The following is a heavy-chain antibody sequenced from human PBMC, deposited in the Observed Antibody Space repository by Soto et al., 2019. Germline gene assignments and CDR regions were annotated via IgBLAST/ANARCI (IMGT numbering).Heavy chain of an antibody. CDR3: ARVGHSGYVNLPFDY. CDR2: IIPIFGTA. J-gene: IGHJ4*02. Sequence: QVQLVQSGAAVKKPGSSVKVSCKASGGTFSSYAISWVRQAPGQGLEWMGGIIPIFGTANYAQKFQGRVTITADESTSTAYMELSSLRSEDTAVYYCARVGHSGYVNLPFDYWGQGTLVTVSS. CDR1: GGTFSSYA. D-gene: IGHD5-12*01. V-gene: IGHV1-69*12.